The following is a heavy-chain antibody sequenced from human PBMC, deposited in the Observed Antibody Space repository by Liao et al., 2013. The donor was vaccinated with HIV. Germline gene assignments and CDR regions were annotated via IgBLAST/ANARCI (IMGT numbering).Heavy chain of an antibody. J-gene: IGHJ4*02. V-gene: IGHV4-61*02. D-gene: IGHD3-3*01. CDR3: ARLNPIFGVVIRTRIFDY. Sequence: QVQLQESGPGLVKPSQTLSLTCTVSGGSISSGSYYWSWIRQPAGKGLEWIGRIYTSGSTNYNPSLKSRVTISVDTSKNQFSLKLSSVTAADTAVYYCARLNPIFGVVIRTRIFDYWGQGTLVTVSS. CDR1: GGSISSGSYY. CDR2: IYTSGST.